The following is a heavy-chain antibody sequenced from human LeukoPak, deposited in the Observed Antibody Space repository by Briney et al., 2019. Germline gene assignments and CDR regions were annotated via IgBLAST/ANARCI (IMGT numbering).Heavy chain of an antibody. CDR1: GFIFGNYG. CDR2: ISNTATNT. J-gene: IGHJ6*03. Sequence: GGSLRLSCAASGFIFGNYGMSWVRQVPGKGLEWVSSISNTATNTHYADSVKGRFTISRDNSKNTLYLQMNSLRAEDTAVYYCARGWSYYYYMDVWGKGTTVTISS. D-gene: IGHD2-15*01. CDR3: ARGWSYYYYMDV. V-gene: IGHV3-23*01.